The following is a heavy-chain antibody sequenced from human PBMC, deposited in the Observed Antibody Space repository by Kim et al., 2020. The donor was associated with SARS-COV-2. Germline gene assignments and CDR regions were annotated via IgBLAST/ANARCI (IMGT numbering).Heavy chain of an antibody. CDR1: GFTFSSYS. Sequence: GGSLRLSCAASGFTFSSYSMNWVRQAPGKGLEWVSSISSSSSYIYYADSVKGRFTISRDNAKNSLYLQMNSLRAEDTAVYYCARADWNHDSQFDYWGQGTLVTVSS. CDR3: ARADWNHDSQFDY. V-gene: IGHV3-21*01. CDR2: ISSSSSYI. D-gene: IGHD1-1*01. J-gene: IGHJ4*02.